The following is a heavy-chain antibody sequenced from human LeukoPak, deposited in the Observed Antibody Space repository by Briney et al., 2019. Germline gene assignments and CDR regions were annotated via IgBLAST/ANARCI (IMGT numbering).Heavy chain of an antibody. CDR3: AKSIGAVGDY. CDR1: GFTFSSYA. V-gene: IGHV3-23*01. Sequence: GGSLRLSCAASGFTFSSYAMSWVRQAPGKGLEWVSAISSSGDTYYAGSVRGRFTISRDNSKNTLYLQMSSLRAEETAVYFCAKSIGAVGDYWGQGTLVTVSS. CDR2: ISSSGDT. D-gene: IGHD6-13*01. J-gene: IGHJ4*02.